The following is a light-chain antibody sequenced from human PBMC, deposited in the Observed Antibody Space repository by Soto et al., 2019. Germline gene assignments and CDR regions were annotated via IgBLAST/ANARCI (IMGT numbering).Light chain of an antibody. CDR1: QTISSW. J-gene: IGKJ1*01. V-gene: IGKV1-5*03. CDR2: KAS. CDR3: QHYNSYSEA. Sequence: DIQMTQSPSTLSGSVGDRVTITCRASQTISSWLAWYQQKPGKATKLLIYKASTLKSGVPSRFSGSGSGTEFTLTISSLQPDDFATYYCQHYNSYSEAFGQGTKGDI.